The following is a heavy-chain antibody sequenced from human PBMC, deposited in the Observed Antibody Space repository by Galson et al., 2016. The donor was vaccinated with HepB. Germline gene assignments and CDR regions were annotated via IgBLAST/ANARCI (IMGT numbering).Heavy chain of an antibody. CDR1: GYTLTDVS. Sequence: SVKVSCKVSGYTLTDVSMHWVRQAPGKGLEWMGGFDPEDGKRSYAQKFQGRVTMTEDTSTDTAYMELSSLRSEDTAVYYCARVGVGSTRYYYYAMDLWGQGTTVTVSS. CDR3: ARVGVGSTRYYYYAMDL. V-gene: IGHV1-24*01. CDR2: FDPEDGKR. D-gene: IGHD2-21*01. J-gene: IGHJ6*02.